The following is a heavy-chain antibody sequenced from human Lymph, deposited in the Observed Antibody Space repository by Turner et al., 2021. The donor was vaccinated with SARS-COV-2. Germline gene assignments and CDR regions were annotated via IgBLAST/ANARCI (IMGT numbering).Heavy chain of an antibody. V-gene: IGHV1-69*10. CDR3: ARVVGGFGELGYYYYYGMDV. D-gene: IGHD3-10*01. CDR2: IITILRIA. J-gene: IGHJ6*02. CDR1: GGTFSSYA. Sequence: QVQLVQSGAEVKKPGSSVKVSCKASGGTFSSYAISWVRQAPGQGLEWMGGIITILRIATYAQKCQGRVTITADKSTSTAYRELSSLRSEDTAVFYCARVVGGFGELGYYYYYGMDVWGQGTTVTVSS.